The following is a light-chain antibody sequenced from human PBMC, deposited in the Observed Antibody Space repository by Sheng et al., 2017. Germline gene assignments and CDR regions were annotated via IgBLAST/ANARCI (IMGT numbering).Light chain of an antibody. J-gene: IGKJ3*01. CDR1: QTTIGF. V-gene: IGKV1-39*01. CDR3: QQTYRTPLFT. Sequence: DIRLTQSPSSLSASVGDRVTISCRSSQTTIGFLSWYQQKPGKAPKLLIYATSFLQSGVPSRFSGTGSGTEFSLTIRGLQPEDSATYYCQQTYRTPLFTFGPGTKLHV. CDR2: ATS.